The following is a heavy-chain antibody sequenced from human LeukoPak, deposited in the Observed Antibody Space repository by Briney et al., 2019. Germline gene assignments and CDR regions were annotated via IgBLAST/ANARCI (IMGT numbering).Heavy chain of an antibody. Sequence: SGTLSLTCDVSGGSISSTYWWTWVRQSPGKGLEWIGEINHSGSTNYNPSLKSRVTISVDTSKNQFSLKLSSVTAADTAVYYCARVPWSSSWYGSYYGMDVWGQGTTVTVSS. D-gene: IGHD6-13*01. J-gene: IGHJ6*02. V-gene: IGHV4-4*02. CDR2: INHSGST. CDR1: GGSISSTYW. CDR3: ARVPWSSSWYGSYYGMDV.